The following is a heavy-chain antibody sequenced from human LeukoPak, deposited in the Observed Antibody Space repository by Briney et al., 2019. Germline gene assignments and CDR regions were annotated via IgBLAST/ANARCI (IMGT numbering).Heavy chain of an antibody. V-gene: IGHV3-64*01. CDR1: GFSFSTYA. J-gene: IGHJ4*02. D-gene: IGHD3-10*01. Sequence: PGGSLRLSCVASGFSFSTYAMHWVRQAPGKGLEYVSAISTNGDGTYYANSVKGRFAIFRDNSKNTLYLQMSSLTAEDMAVYYCARYGSGSCYDYWGQGTLVTVSS. CDR2: ISTNGDGT. CDR3: ARYGSGSCYDY.